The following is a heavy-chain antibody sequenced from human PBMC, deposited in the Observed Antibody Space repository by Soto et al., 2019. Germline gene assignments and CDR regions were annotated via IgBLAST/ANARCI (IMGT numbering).Heavy chain of an antibody. D-gene: IGHD3-3*01. Sequence: SVKVSCKASGGTFSSYAISWLRECAGEGLEWMGGIIPIFGTANYAQKFQGRVTITADKSTSTAYMELSSLGSEDTAVYYCARVRSDFWSGYYIYNWFDPWGQGTLVTVSS. V-gene: IGHV1-69*06. J-gene: IGHJ5*02. CDR3: ARVRSDFWSGYYIYNWFDP. CDR1: GGTFSSYA. CDR2: IIPIFGTA.